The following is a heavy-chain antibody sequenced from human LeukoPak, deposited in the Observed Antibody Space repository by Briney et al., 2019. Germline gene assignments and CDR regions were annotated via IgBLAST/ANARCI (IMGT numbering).Heavy chain of an antibody. CDR1: GGSINSGTFY. Sequence: PSETLSLACTVSGGSINSGTFYWGWIRQPPGKGLEWIGSMYYDGSSYYNPSLKSRVTTSVDTSKNQFSLKPTSVTAADTAVYFCARRSDSGSDDGEDYFDYWGQGTLVTVSS. D-gene: IGHD1-26*01. V-gene: IGHV4-39*01. J-gene: IGHJ4*02. CDR2: MYYDGSS. CDR3: ARRSDSGSDDGEDYFDY.